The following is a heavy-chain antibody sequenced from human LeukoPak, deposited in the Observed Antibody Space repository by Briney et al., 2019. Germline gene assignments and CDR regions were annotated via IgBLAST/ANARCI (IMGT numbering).Heavy chain of an antibody. J-gene: IGHJ5*02. Sequence: PSETLSLTCAVYGGSFSGYYWSWIRQPPGKGLEWIGEINHSGGTNYNPSLKSRVTISVDTSKNQFSLKLSSVTAADTAVYYCARLRIRGYCSSTSCYPWGQGTLVTVSS. D-gene: IGHD2-2*01. V-gene: IGHV4-34*01. CDR2: INHSGGT. CDR1: GGSFSGYY. CDR3: ARLRIRGYCSSTSCYP.